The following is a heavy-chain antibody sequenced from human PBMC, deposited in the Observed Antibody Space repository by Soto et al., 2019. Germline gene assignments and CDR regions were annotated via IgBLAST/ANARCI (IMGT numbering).Heavy chain of an antibody. CDR1: GFTFSSYA. CDR3: ARAGCDGGTCYTLVGLRYGMDV. D-gene: IGHD2-15*01. CDR2: ISYDGNNK. J-gene: IGHJ6*02. V-gene: IGHV3-30-3*01. Sequence: QVQLVESGGGVVQPGRSLRLSCAASGFTFSSYAMYWVRQAPGKGLEWVAVISYDGNNKHYADSVKGRFTIARDNSKNTRYLQRNSLRAEDTAVYYCARAGCDGGTCYTLVGLRYGMDVWGQGTTVTVSS.